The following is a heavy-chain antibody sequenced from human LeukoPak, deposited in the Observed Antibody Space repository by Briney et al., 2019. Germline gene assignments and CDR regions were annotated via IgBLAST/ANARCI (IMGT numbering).Heavy chain of an antibody. J-gene: IGHJ4*02. CDR1: GYSFTNYW. V-gene: IGHV5-51*01. CDR2: INPSDSDT. Sequence: GGSLQISCKGSGYSFTNYWIAWVRQMPGRGVEWMVIINPSDSDTRYSPSFQGQVTISADKSISTAYLQWSSLKASDSAMYYCARAWNFDYWGQGTLVTVSS. D-gene: IGHD1-1*01. CDR3: ARAWNFDY.